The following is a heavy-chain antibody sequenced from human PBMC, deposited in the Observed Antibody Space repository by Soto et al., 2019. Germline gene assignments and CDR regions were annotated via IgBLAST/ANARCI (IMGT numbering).Heavy chain of an antibody. J-gene: IGHJ4*02. CDR2: IYYSGST. D-gene: IGHD1-26*01. CDR1: GGSISSGGYY. CDR3: AAESLEEWEIDY. Sequence: SETLSLTCTVSGGSISSGGYYWSWIRQHPGKGLEWIGYIYYSGSTYYNPSLKSRVTISVDTSKNQFSLKLSSVTAADTAVYYCAAESLEEWEIDYWGQGTLVTVPS. V-gene: IGHV4-31*03.